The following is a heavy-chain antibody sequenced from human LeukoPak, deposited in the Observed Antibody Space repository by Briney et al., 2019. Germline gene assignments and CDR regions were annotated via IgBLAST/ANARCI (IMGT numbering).Heavy chain of an antibody. J-gene: IGHJ3*02. CDR2: ISSSSSYI. Sequence: PGGSLRLSCAASGFTFSSYSMNWVRQAPGKGLEWVSSISSSSSYIYYADSVKGRFTISRDNAQNSLFLQMNSLRAEDAAVYFCARYRSSPIKAFDTWGQGTMVTAS. V-gene: IGHV3-21*01. CDR1: GFTFSSYS. CDR3: ARYRSSPIKAFDT. D-gene: IGHD6-6*01.